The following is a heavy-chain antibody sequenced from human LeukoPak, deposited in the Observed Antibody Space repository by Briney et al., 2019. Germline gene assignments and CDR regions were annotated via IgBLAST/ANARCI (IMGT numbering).Heavy chain of an antibody. V-gene: IGHV3-23*01. CDR3: AKESTVTPGNVNWFDS. CDR1: GFTFSSYA. CDR2: ITGSGGNT. J-gene: IGHJ5*01. D-gene: IGHD4-17*01. Sequence: GGSLGLSCAASGFTFSSYAMSWVRQAPGKGLEWVSTITGSGGNTYYAESVKGRFTISRGNSKNRLYLQMNSLRAEDTAVYSCAKESTVTPGNVNWFDSWGQGTLVTVSS.